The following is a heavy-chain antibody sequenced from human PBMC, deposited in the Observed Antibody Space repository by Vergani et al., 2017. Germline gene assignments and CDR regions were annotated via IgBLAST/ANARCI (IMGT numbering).Heavy chain of an antibody. CDR3: ARVFQYYDTSGYPSMHYYFDY. V-gene: IGHV1-18*01. CDR1: GYSFTNYG. Sequence: QVQLVQSGAEVKKPGASVKVSCKTSGYSFTNYGISWVRQAPGQGLEWMGWINTDNGYKKYAQKFQGRITMNTDTSTRTAYMELRSLRSDDTAVYDCARVFQYYDTSGYPSMHYYFDYWGQGTLFTVSS. CDR2: INTDNGYK. J-gene: IGHJ4*02. D-gene: IGHD3-22*01.